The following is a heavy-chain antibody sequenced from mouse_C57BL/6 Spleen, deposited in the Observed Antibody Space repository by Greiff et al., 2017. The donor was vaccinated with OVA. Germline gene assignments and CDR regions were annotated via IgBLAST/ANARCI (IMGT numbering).Heavy chain of an antibody. V-gene: IGHV1-76*01. Sequence: VQLQQSGAELVRPGASVKLSCKASGYTFTDYYINWVKQRPGQGLEWIARIYPGSGNTYYNEKFKGKATLTAEKSSSTAYMQLSSLTSEDSAVYFCARADYDYPFAYWGQGTLVTVSA. CDR1: GYTFTDYY. J-gene: IGHJ3*01. CDR3: ARADYDYPFAY. CDR2: IYPGSGNT. D-gene: IGHD2-4*01.